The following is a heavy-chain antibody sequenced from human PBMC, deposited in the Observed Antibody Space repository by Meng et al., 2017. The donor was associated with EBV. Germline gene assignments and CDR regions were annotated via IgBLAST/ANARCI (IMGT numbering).Heavy chain of an antibody. Sequence: QVPLLGSGPGLVKPSETLSLTCIVSGVSVTSGAYHWSWIRQSPGKGLEWIGYIYDTGITIYNPSLKSRVTISLETSKNQFSLKVNSVTTADTAVYYCAKSRSSTPGIVDDWGQGTLVTVSS. V-gene: IGHV4-61*08. CDR3: AKSRSSTPGIVDD. CDR1: GVSVTSGAYH. J-gene: IGHJ4*02. D-gene: IGHD2/OR15-2a*01. CDR2: IYDTGIT.